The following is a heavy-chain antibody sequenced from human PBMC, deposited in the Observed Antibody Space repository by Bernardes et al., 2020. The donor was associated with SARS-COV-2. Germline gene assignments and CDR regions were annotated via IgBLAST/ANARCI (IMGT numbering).Heavy chain of an antibody. CDR2: ISSNGVST. J-gene: IGHJ6*02. V-gene: IGHV3-64*02. CDR1: GFTFNSHA. Sequence: GGSLRLSCITSGFTFNSHAMHWVRQAPGKGLKYVAGISSNGVSTTYADSVKGRVTISRDNSKNTLYLQMNSLRAEDTAVYYCARGAPGADKGMDVWGQGTTVTVSS. CDR3: ARGAPGADKGMDV. D-gene: IGHD3-9*01.